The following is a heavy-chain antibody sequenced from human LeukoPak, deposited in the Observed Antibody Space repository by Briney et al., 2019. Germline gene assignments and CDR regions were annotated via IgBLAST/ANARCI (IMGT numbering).Heavy chain of an antibody. D-gene: IGHD6-19*01. V-gene: IGHV3-21*04. CDR3: AKGAPRGWYYFDY. CDR2: ISSSSSYI. CDR1: GFTFSSYS. Sequence: GGSLRLSCAASGFTFSSYSMNWVRQAPGKGLEWVSSISSSSSYIYYADSVKGRFTISRDNAKNSLYLQMNSLRAEDTALYYCAKGAPRGWYYFDYWGQGTLVTVSS. J-gene: IGHJ4*02.